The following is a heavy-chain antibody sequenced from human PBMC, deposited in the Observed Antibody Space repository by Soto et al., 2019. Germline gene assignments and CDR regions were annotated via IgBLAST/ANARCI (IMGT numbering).Heavy chain of an antibody. CDR1: GFTVSSNY. D-gene: IGHD3-22*01. J-gene: IGHJ4*02. CDR3: ARDQVVIQGVGYFDY. V-gene: IGHV3-66*01. Sequence: PGGSLRLSCAASGFTVSSNYMSWVRQAPGKGLEWVSVIYSGGSTYYADSVKGRFTISRDNSKNTLYLQMNSLRAEDTAVYYCARDQVVIQGVGYFDYWGQGTLVTVSS. CDR2: IYSGGST.